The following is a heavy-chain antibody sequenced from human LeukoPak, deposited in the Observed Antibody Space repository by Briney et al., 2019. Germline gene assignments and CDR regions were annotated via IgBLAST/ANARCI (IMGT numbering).Heavy chain of an antibody. CDR1: GFTFDDYA. D-gene: IGHD3-3*01. Sequence: GRSLRLSCAASGFTFDDYAMHWVRQAPGKGLEWVSYITSSSSTTYFADSVKGRFTISRDNAKNSLYLQMNSLRAEDTAVYYCAREWSAYYDGWFDPWGQGTLVTVSS. CDR3: AREWSAYYDGWFDP. J-gene: IGHJ5*02. CDR2: ITSSSSTT. V-gene: IGHV3-48*04.